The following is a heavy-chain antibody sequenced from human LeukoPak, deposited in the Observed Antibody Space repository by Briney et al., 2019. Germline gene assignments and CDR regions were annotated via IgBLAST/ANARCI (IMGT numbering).Heavy chain of an antibody. V-gene: IGHV3-23*01. D-gene: IGHD2-2*01. CDR2: ISRSGDST. Sequence: GGSLRLSCAASGFRFSIYAMSWVRQAPGRGLEWVSGISRSGDSTYYAGSVKGRFTISRDNSKNTLYLQTNSLRAEDTAVYYCAKSAGYCSSPSCEIDYWGQGTLVTVSS. J-gene: IGHJ4*02. CDR1: GFRFSIYA. CDR3: AKSAGYCSSPSCEIDY.